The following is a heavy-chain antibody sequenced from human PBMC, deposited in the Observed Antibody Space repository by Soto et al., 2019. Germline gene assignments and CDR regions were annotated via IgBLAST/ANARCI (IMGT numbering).Heavy chain of an antibody. V-gene: IGHV3-23*01. CDR2: ISGSGRST. D-gene: IGHD4-17*01. CDR1: GLTFSSHG. Sequence: GGSLRLSCAVSGLTFSSHGMSWVRQAPGKGLDWVSAISGSGRSTYYAESVRGRFTISRDNSINTLYLQMRSLRPEDTAVYYCAHPRGYGVFDAVDIWGQGTMVTVSS. J-gene: IGHJ3*02. CDR3: AHPRGYGVFDAVDI.